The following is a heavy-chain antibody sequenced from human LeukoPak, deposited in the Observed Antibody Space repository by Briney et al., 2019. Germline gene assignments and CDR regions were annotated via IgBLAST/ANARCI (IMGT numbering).Heavy chain of an antibody. D-gene: IGHD2-2*02. V-gene: IGHV3-30*03. CDR1: GFTFSSYG. CDR2: ISYDGSNK. Sequence: GGSLRLSCAASGFTFSSYGMHWVRQAPGKGLEWVAVISYDGSNKYYADSVKGRFTISRDNSKNTLYLQMNSLRTEDTAVYYCARALGKYQLLYGFLGYWGQGTLVTVSS. J-gene: IGHJ4*02. CDR3: ARALGKYQLLYGFLGY.